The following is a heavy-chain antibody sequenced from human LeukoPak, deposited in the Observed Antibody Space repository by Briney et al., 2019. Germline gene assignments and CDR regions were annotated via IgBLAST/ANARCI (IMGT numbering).Heavy chain of an antibody. V-gene: IGHV3-30*18. CDR1: GFTFSSYG. Sequence: GGSLRLSCAASGFTFSSYGMHWVRQAPGKGLEWVAVISYDGSNKYYADSVKGRFTISRDNSKNTLYLQMNSLRAEDTAVYYCAKDRSPISYGATGDWFDPWGQGTLVTVSS. J-gene: IGHJ5*02. CDR3: AKDRSPISYGATGDWFDP. CDR2: ISYDGSNK. D-gene: IGHD4-17*01.